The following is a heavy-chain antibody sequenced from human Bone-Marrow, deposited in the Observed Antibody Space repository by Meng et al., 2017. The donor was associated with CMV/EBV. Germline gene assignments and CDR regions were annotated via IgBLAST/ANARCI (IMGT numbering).Heavy chain of an antibody. D-gene: IGHD3-16*01. CDR2: IIPILRET. Sequence: SVKVSCKASGGTFDGYAFNWVRQAPGQGLEWMGMIIPILRETNYAQEFQGRISITVDRSTAPPYMVLSSLRSADTAVYYCAREPPLARHFDYWGQGTPVTVSS. V-gene: IGHV1-69*04. J-gene: IGHJ4*02. CDR3: AREPPLARHFDY. CDR1: GGTFDGYA.